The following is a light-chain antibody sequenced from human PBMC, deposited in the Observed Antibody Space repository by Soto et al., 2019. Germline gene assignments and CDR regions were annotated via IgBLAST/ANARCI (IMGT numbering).Light chain of an antibody. CDR1: SSDVGGYNY. CDR2: EVS. V-gene: IGLV2-8*01. J-gene: IGLJ2*01. CDR3: SSYAGSNNFEV. Sequence: QSALTQPPSASGSPGQSVTISCTGTSSDVGGYNYVSWYQQHPGKAPKLMIYEVSKRTSRVPDRFSGSKSGNTASLTVSGLQAEDEADYYCSSYAGSNNFEVFGGGTKLTVL.